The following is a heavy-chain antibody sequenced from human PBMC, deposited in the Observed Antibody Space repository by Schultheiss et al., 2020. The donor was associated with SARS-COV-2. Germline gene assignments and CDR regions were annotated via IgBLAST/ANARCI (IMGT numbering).Heavy chain of an antibody. V-gene: IGHV3-30-3*01. J-gene: IGHJ6*02. Sequence: GESLKISCAASGFTFSSYAMHWVRQAPGKGLEWVAVISYDGSNKYYADSVKGRFTISRDNSKNTLYLQMNSLKTEDTAVYYCTTNPDIVEYYGMDVWGQGTTVTVSS. D-gene: IGHD5-12*01. CDR1: GFTFSSYA. CDR3: TTNPDIVEYYGMDV. CDR2: ISYDGSNK.